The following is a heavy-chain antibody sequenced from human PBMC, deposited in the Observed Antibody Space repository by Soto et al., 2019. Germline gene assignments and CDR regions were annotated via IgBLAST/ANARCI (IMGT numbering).Heavy chain of an antibody. CDR3: ASHYYGSGSHDAFDI. D-gene: IGHD3-10*01. Sequence: ASVKVSCKASGYTVTSYDINWVRQDTGQGLEWMGWMNPNSGNTGYAQKFQGRVTMTRNTSISTAYMELSSLRSEDTAVYYCASHYYGSGSHDAFDIWGQGTMVTVSS. CDR1: GYTVTSYD. J-gene: IGHJ3*02. V-gene: IGHV1-8*01. CDR2: MNPNSGNT.